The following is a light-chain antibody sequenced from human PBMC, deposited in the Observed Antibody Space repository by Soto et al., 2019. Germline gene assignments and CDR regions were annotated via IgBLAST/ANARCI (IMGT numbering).Light chain of an antibody. Sequence: DIQVTQSPATVSGSVGDRVTITCRASQTISSWLAWYQQKPGKAPKLLIYKASTLKSGVPSRFSGSGSGTEFTLTISSLQPDDFATYYCQHYNSYSEAFGQGTMV. CDR3: QHYNSYSEA. J-gene: IGKJ1*01. CDR2: KAS. V-gene: IGKV1-5*03. CDR1: QTISSW.